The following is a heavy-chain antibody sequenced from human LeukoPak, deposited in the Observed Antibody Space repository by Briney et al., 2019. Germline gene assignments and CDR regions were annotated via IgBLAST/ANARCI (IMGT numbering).Heavy chain of an antibody. D-gene: IGHD3-10*01. J-gene: IGHJ3*02. Sequence: GGSLRLSCAASGFTVSRNYMSWVRQAPRKGLEWVSSISSSSTYIYYADSVKGRFTISRDNAKNSLHLQMTSLRAEDTAVYYCARNFPRGMVRGVIITGPFDIWGQGTMVTVSS. CDR3: ARNFPRGMVRGVIITGPFDI. V-gene: IGHV3-21*01. CDR2: ISSSSTYI. CDR1: GFTVSRNY.